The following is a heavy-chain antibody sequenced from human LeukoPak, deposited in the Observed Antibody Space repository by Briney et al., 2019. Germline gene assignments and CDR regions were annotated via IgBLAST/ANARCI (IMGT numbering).Heavy chain of an antibody. CDR3: ASDDFWSGYYLY. J-gene: IGHJ4*02. V-gene: IGHV3-23*01. D-gene: IGHD3-3*01. Sequence: GGSLRLSCAASGFTFSSYAMHWVRQAPGKGLEWVSAVSGNGGNTYYTDSVKGRFTISRDNSKNTLYLQMNSLRAEYTAVYYCASDDFWSGYYLYWGQGTLVTVSS. CDR2: VSGNGGNT. CDR1: GFTFSSYA.